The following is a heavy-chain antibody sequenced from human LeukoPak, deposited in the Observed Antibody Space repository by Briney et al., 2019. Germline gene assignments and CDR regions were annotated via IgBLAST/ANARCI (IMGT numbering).Heavy chain of an antibody. CDR3: ARDSWYYYDSSGFHFDY. V-gene: IGHV1-8*01. J-gene: IGHJ4*02. CDR1: GYTFTSYD. D-gene: IGHD3-22*01. CDR2: MNPNSGNT. Sequence: ASVKVSCKASGYTFTSYDINWVRQATGQGLEWMGWMNPNSGNTGYAQKFQGRVTMTRNTSISTAYMELSSLRSEDTAVYYCARDSWYYYDSSGFHFDYWGQGTLVTVSS.